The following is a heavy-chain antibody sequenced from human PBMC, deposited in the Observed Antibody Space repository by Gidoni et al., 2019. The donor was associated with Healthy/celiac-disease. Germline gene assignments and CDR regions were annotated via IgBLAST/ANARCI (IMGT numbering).Heavy chain of an antibody. V-gene: IGHV4-38-2*01. Sequence: QVQLQESGPGLVKPSETLSLTCAVSGYSISSGYYWGWLRQPPGKGLEWIGSIYHSGSTYYNPSLKSRVTISVDTSKNQFSLKLSSVTAADPAVYYCARAFAPSYDSSGYYRRSFDYWGQGTLVTVSS. J-gene: IGHJ4*02. CDR1: GYSISSGYY. D-gene: IGHD3-22*01. CDR3: ARAFAPSYDSSGYYRRSFDY. CDR2: IYHSGST.